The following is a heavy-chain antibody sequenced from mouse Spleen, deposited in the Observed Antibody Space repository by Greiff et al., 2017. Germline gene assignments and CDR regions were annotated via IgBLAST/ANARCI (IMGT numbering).Heavy chain of an antibody. CDR2: INYDGRST. D-gene: IGHD1-1*01. CDR3: ARDLRYYAMDY. J-gene: IGHJ4*01. V-gene: IGHV5-16*01. CDR1: VFTFSDYY. Sequence: EVQVVESADGLLQPVSSMKLSCTTSVFTFSDYYLACVRQVPELSLEWVANINYDGRSTYYLDSLKSRFIISRDNAKSMLYLQMSSLKSEDTATYYCARDLRYYAMDYWGQGTSVTVSS.